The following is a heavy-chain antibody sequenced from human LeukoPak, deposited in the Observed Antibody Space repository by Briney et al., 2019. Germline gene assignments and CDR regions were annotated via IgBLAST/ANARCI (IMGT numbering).Heavy chain of an antibody. D-gene: IGHD2-15*01. CDR1: GFTFSGYL. CDR2: IKEEGSEK. J-gene: IGHJ4*02. Sequence: PGGSLRLSCAASGFTFSGYLMSWVRQAPGKGLEWVANIKEEGSEKYYVGSVKGRFIISRDNAKNSLYLQMNSLRAEDTAVYYCARDSSAAPHSYWGQGTLVTVFS. V-gene: IGHV3-7*01. CDR3: ARDSSAAPHSY.